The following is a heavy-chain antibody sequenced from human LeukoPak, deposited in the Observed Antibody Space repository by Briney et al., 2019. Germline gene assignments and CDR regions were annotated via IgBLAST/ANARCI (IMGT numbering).Heavy chain of an antibody. CDR1: GFTFSIYS. D-gene: IGHD5-12*01. V-gene: IGHV3-48*04. J-gene: IGHJ5*02. CDR3: SRDRLGGLDL. Sequence: GGSLRLSCAASGFTFSIYSLNWVRQAPGKGLEWVSYIGRSGDRTTHYADSVKGRFTISRDNAKNSVYLQMNSLRPEDTAVYYCSRDRLGGLDLWGQGTLVTVSS. CDR2: IGRSGDRTT.